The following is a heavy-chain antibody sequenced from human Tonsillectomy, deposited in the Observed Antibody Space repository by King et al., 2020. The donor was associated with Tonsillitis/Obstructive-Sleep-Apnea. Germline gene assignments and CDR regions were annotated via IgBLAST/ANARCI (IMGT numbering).Heavy chain of an antibody. Sequence: QLVQSGGGVVQPGGSLRLSCAASGFTFDDYAMHWVRQAPGKGLEWVSLISGDGGSTYYADSVKGRFTISRDNSKNSLYMQMNSLRTEDTALYYCAKFPYGDYEGGWFDPWGQGTLVTVSS. D-gene: IGHD4-17*01. V-gene: IGHV3-43*02. J-gene: IGHJ5*02. CDR1: GFTFDDYA. CDR3: AKFPYGDYEGGWFDP. CDR2: ISGDGGST.